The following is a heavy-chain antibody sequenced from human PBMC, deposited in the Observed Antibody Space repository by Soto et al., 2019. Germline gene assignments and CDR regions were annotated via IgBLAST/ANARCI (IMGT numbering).Heavy chain of an antibody. Sequence: PSETLSLTCTVSGGSISSYFWSWIRQPPGKGLEWVGYIYYTGSTNYNPSLKSRVTISVDTSKNQFSLQLSSVTAADTAVYYCARGSPDFWSGYGYYYYGMDVWGQGTTVTVSS. J-gene: IGHJ6*02. D-gene: IGHD3-3*01. CDR1: GGSISSYF. CDR3: ARGSPDFWSGYGYYYYGMDV. V-gene: IGHV4-59*01. CDR2: IYYTGST.